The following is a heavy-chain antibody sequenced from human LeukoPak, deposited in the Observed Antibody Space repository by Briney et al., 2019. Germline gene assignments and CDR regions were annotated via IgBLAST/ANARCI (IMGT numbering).Heavy chain of an antibody. Sequence: ASVKVSCKASGYTFTIYYMHWVRQAPGQGLEWMGIINPSGGSTSYAQKFKGRVTMTRDTSTSTVYMELSSLRSEDTAVYYCARDLPSGYYDSSGYYSTSDYFDYWGQGTLVTVSS. CDR1: GYTFTIYY. J-gene: IGHJ4*02. CDR2: INPSGGST. D-gene: IGHD3-22*01. CDR3: ARDLPSGYYDSSGYYSTSDYFDY. V-gene: IGHV1-46*01.